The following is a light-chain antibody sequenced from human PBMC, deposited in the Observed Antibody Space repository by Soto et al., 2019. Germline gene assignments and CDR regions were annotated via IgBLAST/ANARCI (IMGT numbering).Light chain of an antibody. CDR3: HQYYNWPPWT. CDR2: GAF. V-gene: IGKV3-15*01. CDR1: QSVSNN. Sequence: EIVMTQSPAALSVSPGERATLSCRASQSVSNNLAWYQQKPGQAPRLLMHGAFIRASGIPARFSGSGSGTEFTLTISSLQSEDCAVYYCHQYYNWPPWTFGQGTKVEIK. J-gene: IGKJ1*01.